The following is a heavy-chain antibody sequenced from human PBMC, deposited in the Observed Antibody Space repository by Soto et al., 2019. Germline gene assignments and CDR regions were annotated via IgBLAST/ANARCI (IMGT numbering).Heavy chain of an antibody. J-gene: IGHJ4*02. Sequence: QLHLQESGPGLVKPSETLSLTCTVSGASISSSTYFWGWIRQPPGKGLEWIGSIYYNENTYYNPSLKSRVTISIDTPNMQFSVKLSSVTAADTAVYYCARHEGPNPGGVIMFWGQGALVTVSS. CDR1: GASISSSTYF. D-gene: IGHD3-16*01. V-gene: IGHV4-39*01. CDR2: IYYNENT. CDR3: ARHEGPNPGGVIMF.